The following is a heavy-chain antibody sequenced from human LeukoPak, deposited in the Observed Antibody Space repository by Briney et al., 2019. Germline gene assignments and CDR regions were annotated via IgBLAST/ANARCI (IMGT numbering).Heavy chain of an antibody. CDR2: ISGSGDST. J-gene: IGHJ4*02. V-gene: IGHV3-23*01. CDR1: GLSFSSHA. CDR3: ARYGSGSNRFDY. D-gene: IGHD3-10*01. Sequence: GGSLRLSCAASGLSFSSHAMNWVRQAPGKGLQWVSGISGSGDSTYYTDSVKGRFTISRDNSKSTVYLQMNRLRPEDTAVYYCARYGSGSNRFDYWGQGTLVTVSS.